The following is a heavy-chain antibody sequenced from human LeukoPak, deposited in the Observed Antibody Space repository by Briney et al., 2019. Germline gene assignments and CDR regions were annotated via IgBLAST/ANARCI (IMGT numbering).Heavy chain of an antibody. CDR2: IYYSGST. CDR1: GVSISSYY. J-gene: IGHJ2*01. D-gene: IGHD4-17*01. CDR3: ARDRGGYFDL. Sequence: SSETLSLTCTVSGVSISSYYWSWIRQPPGKGLEWIGYIYYSGSTNYNPSLKSRVTISVDTSKNQFSLKLSSVTAADTAVFYCARDRGGYFDLWGRGTLVTVSS. V-gene: IGHV4-59*01.